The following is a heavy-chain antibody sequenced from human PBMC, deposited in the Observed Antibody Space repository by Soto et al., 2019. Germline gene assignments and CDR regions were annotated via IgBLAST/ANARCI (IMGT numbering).Heavy chain of an antibody. CDR2: IKTKDESWAK. J-gene: IGHJ1*01. D-gene: IGHD2-15*01. CDR3: AASSGYYCSSGSYFYYVVQ. CDR1: GFNFDDAW. V-gene: IGHV3-15*07. Sequence: EVQVVESGGGLVKPGGSLRLSCAASGFNFDDAWMNWVRQAPGKGLEWVGRIKTKDESWAKDYAGPVKGRFTLSRDDSSNTVCLQMDSLKSEDTAVYYCAASSGYYCSSGSYFYYVVQWGQGALLTVSS.